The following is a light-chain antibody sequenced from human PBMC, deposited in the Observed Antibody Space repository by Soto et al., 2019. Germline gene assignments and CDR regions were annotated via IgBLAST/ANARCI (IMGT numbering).Light chain of an antibody. CDR1: SSDVGGYNY. J-gene: IGLJ2*01. Sequence: QSALTQPPSASGSPGQSVTISCTGSSSDVGGYNYVSWYQQHPGEAPKLMIYEVSKRPSGVPDRLSGSKSGNTASLTVSGLQAEEEADYYCSSYGGSNTVVFGGGTKLTVL. CDR3: SSYGGSNTVV. CDR2: EVS. V-gene: IGLV2-8*01.